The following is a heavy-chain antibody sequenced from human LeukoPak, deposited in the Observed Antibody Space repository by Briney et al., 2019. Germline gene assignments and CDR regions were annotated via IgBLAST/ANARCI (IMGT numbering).Heavy chain of an antibody. D-gene: IGHD3-22*01. CDR2: IYSGGST. J-gene: IGHJ4*02. CDR3: ARGYYDSSGYYAYYFDY. CDR1: GFTVSSNY. V-gene: IGHV3-53*01. Sequence: GGSLRLSCAASGFTVSSNYMSWVRQAPGKGLEWVSVIYSGGSTYYADSVKGRFTISRDNSKDTLYLQMNSLRAEDTAVYYCARGYYDSSGYYAYYFDYWGQGTLVTVSS.